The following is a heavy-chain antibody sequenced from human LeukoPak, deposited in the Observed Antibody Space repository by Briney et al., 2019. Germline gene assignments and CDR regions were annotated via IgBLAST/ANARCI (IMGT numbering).Heavy chain of an antibody. Sequence: ASVKVSCKASGYIFTDYYIHWVRQAPGQGLEWMGWINPNSGGTNYAHKFQGRVTMTRDTSVSTAYMELSRLRYDDTAVYYCARDWLSGSFDAFDIWGQGTMVTVSS. CDR1: GYIFTDYY. CDR2: INPNSGGT. V-gene: IGHV1-2*02. D-gene: IGHD6-19*01. CDR3: ARDWLSGSFDAFDI. J-gene: IGHJ3*02.